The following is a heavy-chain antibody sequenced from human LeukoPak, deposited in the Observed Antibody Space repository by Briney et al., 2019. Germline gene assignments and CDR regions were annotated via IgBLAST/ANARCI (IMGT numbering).Heavy chain of an antibody. J-gene: IGHJ3*02. CDR1: GFTFDDYT. CDR2: ISWDGGST. D-gene: IGHD6-13*01. CDR3: AKDYEIAAAGRQGFAFDI. Sequence: PGGSLRLSCAASGFTFDDYTMHWVRQAPGKGLEWVSLISWDGGSTYYADSVKGRFTISRDNSKNSLYLQMNSLRTGDTALYYCAKDYEIAAAGRQGFAFDIWGQGTMVTVSS. V-gene: IGHV3-43*01.